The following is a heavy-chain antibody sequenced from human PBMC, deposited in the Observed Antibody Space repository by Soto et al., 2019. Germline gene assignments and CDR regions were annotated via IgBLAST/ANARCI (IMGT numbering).Heavy chain of an antibody. D-gene: IGHD2-15*01. J-gene: IGHJ2*01. Sequence: QVQLVQSGADVKKPGTSVKVSCKAAGYSFTNYCMYWVRQAPGQGLEWMGMINPRTGSTRYAQKFQDRVTLTRDTSTTTVYMELSTLISDDTAVYYCARDGGLLTASWHYDTWGTGTLVTVSS. CDR3: ARDGGLLTASWHYDT. CDR2: INPRTGST. CDR1: GYSFTNYC. V-gene: IGHV1-46*01.